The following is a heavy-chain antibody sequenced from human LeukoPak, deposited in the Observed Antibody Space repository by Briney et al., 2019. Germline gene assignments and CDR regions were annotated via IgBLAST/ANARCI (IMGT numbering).Heavy chain of an antibody. V-gene: IGHV4-30-4*08. CDR3: ARAPTLGDAFDI. Sequence: SQTLSLTCTVSGGSISSGGYYWSWIRQPPGKGLEWIGYIDYSGSTYYNPSLKSRVTISVDTSKNQFSLKLSSVTAADTAVYYCARAPTLGDAFDIWGQGTMVTVSS. CDR2: IDYSGST. CDR1: GGSISSGGYY. D-gene: IGHD7-27*01. J-gene: IGHJ3*02.